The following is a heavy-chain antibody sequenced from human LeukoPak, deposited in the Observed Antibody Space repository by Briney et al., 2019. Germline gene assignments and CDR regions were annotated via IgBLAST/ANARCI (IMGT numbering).Heavy chain of an antibody. V-gene: IGHV1-8*01. CDR3: ARGSKDYYDSSGYYYY. CDR2: MNPNSGNT. CDR1: GYTFTSYD. D-gene: IGHD3-22*01. Sequence: ASVKVSRKASGYTFTSYDINWVRQATGQGLEWMGWMNPNSGNTGYAQKFQGRVTMTRNTSISTAYMELSSLRSEDTAVYYCARGSKDYYDSSGYYYYWGQGTLVTVSS. J-gene: IGHJ4*02.